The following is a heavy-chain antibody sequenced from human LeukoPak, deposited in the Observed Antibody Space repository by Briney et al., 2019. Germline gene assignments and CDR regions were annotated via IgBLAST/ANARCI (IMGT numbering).Heavy chain of an antibody. CDR3: ARGGFDI. CDR1: GFTFNDYA. V-gene: IGHV3-9*01. J-gene: IGHJ3*02. CDR2: IKWNSGNI. Sequence: PGRSLRLSCAASGFTFNDYAMHWVRQVPGKGLEWVSGIKWNSGNIGYADSVKGRFTISRDNAKNSLYLQMNSLRAEDTAVYYCARGGFDIWGQGTMVTVSS.